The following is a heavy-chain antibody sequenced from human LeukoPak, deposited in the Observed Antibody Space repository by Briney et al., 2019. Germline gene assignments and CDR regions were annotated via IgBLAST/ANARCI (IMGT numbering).Heavy chain of an antibody. CDR2: IYYSGST. CDR3: ARQIPPEGVAGTLFLWSFDY. V-gene: IGHV4-59*08. D-gene: IGHD6-19*01. CDR1: GGSIGSYY. Sequence: SETLSLTCTVSGGSIGSYYWSWIRQPPGKGLEWIGYIYYSGSTNYNPSLKSRVTISVDTSKNQFSLKLSSVTAADTAVYYCARQIPPEGVAGTLFLWSFDYWGQGTLVTVSS. J-gene: IGHJ4*02.